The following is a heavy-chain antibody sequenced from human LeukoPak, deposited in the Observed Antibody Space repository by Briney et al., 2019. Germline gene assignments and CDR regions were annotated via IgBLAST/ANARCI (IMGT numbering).Heavy chain of an antibody. V-gene: IGHV4-34*01. CDR2: INHSGST. Sequence: SETLSLTCAVYGGSFSGYYWSWIRQPPGKGLEWIGEINHSGSTNYNPSLKSRVTTSVDTSKNQFSLKLSSVTAADTAVYYCARHDPYRKIVGATGNYMDVWGKGTTVTVSS. CDR1: GGSFSGYY. CDR3: ARHDPYRKIVGATGNYMDV. D-gene: IGHD1-26*01. J-gene: IGHJ6*03.